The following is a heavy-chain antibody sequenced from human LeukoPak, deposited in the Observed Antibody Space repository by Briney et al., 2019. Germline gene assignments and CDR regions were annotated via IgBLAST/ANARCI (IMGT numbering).Heavy chain of an antibody. Sequence: SETLSLTCTVSGGSISNYYWSWIRQPPGKGLEWIGYIYYSGSTNYNPSLKSRVTISVDTSKNQFSLKLSSVTAADTAVYYCARGEYYDFWSGYPRPGRENWFDPWGQGTLVTVSS. CDR3: ARGEYYDFWSGYPRPGRENWFDP. D-gene: IGHD3-3*01. CDR1: GGSISNYY. V-gene: IGHV4-59*01. J-gene: IGHJ5*02. CDR2: IYYSGST.